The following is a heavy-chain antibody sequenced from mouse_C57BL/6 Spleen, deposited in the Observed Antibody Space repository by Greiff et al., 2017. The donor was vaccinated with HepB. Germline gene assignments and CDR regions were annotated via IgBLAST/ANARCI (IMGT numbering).Heavy chain of an antibody. CDR1: GYTFTDYY. D-gene: IGHD1-1*01. CDR2: INPYNGGT. V-gene: IGHV1-19*01. CDR3: ARSELRYYFDY. J-gene: IGHJ2*01. Sequence: VQLQQSGPVLVKPGASVKMSCKASGYTFTDYYMNWVKQSHGKSLEWIGVINPYNGGTSYNQKFKGKATLTVDKSSSTAYMELNSLTSEDSAVSYCARSELRYYFDYWGQGTTLTVSS.